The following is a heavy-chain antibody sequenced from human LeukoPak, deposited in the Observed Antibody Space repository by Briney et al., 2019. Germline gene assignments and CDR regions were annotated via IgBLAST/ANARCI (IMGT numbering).Heavy chain of an antibody. CDR1: GESFSGFY. CDR3: ARAPSSGAVAGTVDY. V-gene: IGHV4-34*01. Sequence: PSETLSLTCAVYGESFSGFYWTWIRQPPGKGLEWIGEINHSGSTNYNPSLKSRVTISVHTSKNQFSLRLSSVTAADTAVYYCARAPSSGAVAGTVDYWGREPWSPSPQ. D-gene: IGHD6-19*01. J-gene: IGHJ4*02. CDR2: INHSGST.